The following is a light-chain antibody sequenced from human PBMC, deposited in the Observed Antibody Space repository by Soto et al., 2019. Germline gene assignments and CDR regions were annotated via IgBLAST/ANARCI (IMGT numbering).Light chain of an antibody. CDR3: QQRNIWPPVT. CDR2: GAF. CDR1: PSVSSSY. Sequence: IVLTQSPGTLSLSPGEGATLACRTSPSVSSSYVAWYQQKPGRSPRLFFYGAFNGAAGIPARFSGSGSGTDFTLTISSLEPEDSAVYYCQQRNIWPPVTFGQGTRLEIK. V-gene: IGKV3D-20*02. J-gene: IGKJ5*01.